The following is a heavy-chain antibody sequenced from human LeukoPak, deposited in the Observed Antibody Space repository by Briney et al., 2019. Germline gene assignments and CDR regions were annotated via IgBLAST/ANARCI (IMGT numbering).Heavy chain of an antibody. Sequence: GGSLRLSCAASGFAFSSYEMNWVRQAPGKGLEWVSAISGSGGSTYYADSVKGRFTISRDNSKNTLYLQVNSLRAEDTAVYYCAKRLGISTGYYYMDVWGKGTTVTVSS. V-gene: IGHV3-23*01. D-gene: IGHD3-9*01. CDR1: GFAFSSYE. CDR3: AKRLGISTGYYYMDV. J-gene: IGHJ6*03. CDR2: ISGSGGST.